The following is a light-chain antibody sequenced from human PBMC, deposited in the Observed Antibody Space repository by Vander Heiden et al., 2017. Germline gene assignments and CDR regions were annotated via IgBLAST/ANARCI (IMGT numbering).Light chain of an antibody. CDR3: GTCDSNIRV. J-gene: IGLJ3*02. V-gene: IGLV4-60*03. CDR2: LEGSGDY. CDR1: SGHRSNI. Sequence: PVLSPSSSASHSLGSSVNLTCTLSSGHRSNISEWHQQQPGKAPRYLMKLEGSGDYNKGGGVPDRFSCSSSGADRYLTIANLQTKDEADYYCGTCDSNIRVYGGGTKLTVL.